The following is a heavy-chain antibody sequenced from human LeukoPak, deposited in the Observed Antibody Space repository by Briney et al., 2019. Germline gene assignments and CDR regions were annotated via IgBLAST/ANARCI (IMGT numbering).Heavy chain of an antibody. CDR1: GYTFTSYG. J-gene: IGHJ4*02. CDR2: ISAYNGNT. CDR3: ARASQTTIFGVVITYYFDY. V-gene: IGHV1-18*01. D-gene: IGHD3-3*01. Sequence: GASVKVSCKASGYTFTSYGISWVRQAPRQGLEWMGWISAYNGNTNYAQKLQGRVTMTTDTSTSTAYMELRSLRSDDTAVYYCARASQTTIFGVVITYYFDYWGQGTLVTVSS.